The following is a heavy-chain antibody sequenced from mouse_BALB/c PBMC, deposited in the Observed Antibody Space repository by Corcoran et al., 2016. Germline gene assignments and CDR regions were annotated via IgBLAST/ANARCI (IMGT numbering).Heavy chain of an antibody. CDR3: ARSGVWSF. J-gene: IGHJ3*01. V-gene: IGHV9-3-1*01. CDR2: INTYTGEP. Sequence: QIQLVQSGPEPKKPGETVKISCKASGYTFTNYGMNWVKQAPGKGLKWMGWINTYTGEPTYADDFKGRFAFSLETSASTAYLQINNLKNEDTATYFCARSGVWSFWGQGTLVTVSA. D-gene: IGHD2-10*02. CDR1: GYTFTNYG.